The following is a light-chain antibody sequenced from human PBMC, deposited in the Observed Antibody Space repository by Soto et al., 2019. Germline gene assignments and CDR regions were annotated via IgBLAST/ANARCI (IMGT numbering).Light chain of an antibody. CDR2: EVS. CDR1: SSDVGGYKH. Sequence: QSALTQPACVSVSPGQSITISGTGTSSDVGGYKHVSWYQHHPGKAPKLMIYEVSNRPSGVSNRFSGSKSDYTASLTISGLQAEDEADYYCNSQRSSGTRVFGTGTKVTVL. V-gene: IGLV2-14*01. J-gene: IGLJ1*01. CDR3: NSQRSSGTRV.